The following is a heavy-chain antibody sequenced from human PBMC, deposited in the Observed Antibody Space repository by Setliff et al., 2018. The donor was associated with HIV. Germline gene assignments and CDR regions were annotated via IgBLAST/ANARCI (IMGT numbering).Heavy chain of an antibody. CDR3: ARHGQYGSGSYYNRPFDY. J-gene: IGHJ4*02. Sequence: GESLKTSCKGSGYSFTNYWIAWLRQMPGKGLECMGIIYPGDSDTRYSPSFQGQVTISSDKSINTAYLQWSSLKASDTAMYYCARHGQYGSGSYYNRPFDYWGQGTLVTSPQ. D-gene: IGHD3-10*01. V-gene: IGHV5-51*01. CDR1: GYSFTNYW. CDR2: IYPGDSDT.